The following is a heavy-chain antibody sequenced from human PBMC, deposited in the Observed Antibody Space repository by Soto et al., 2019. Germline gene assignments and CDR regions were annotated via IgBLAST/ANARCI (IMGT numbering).Heavy chain of an antibody. Sequence: SETLSLTCGVYGGSFSGYYWSWIRQPPGKGLEWIGEINHSGNTNYNPSLKSRVTISVDTSKNQFSLNLSSVTAADTAVYYCATLRFGTKDFDYWGQGTLVTVSS. D-gene: IGHD3-10*01. CDR1: GGSFSGYY. V-gene: IGHV4-34*01. J-gene: IGHJ4*02. CDR3: ATLRFGTKDFDY. CDR2: INHSGNT.